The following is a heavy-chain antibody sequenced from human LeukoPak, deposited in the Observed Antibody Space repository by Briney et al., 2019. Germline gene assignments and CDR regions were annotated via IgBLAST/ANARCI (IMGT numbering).Heavy chain of an antibody. CDR3: SREFGGANDY. CDR1: GGSISSDNYY. CDR2: IYYSGST. D-gene: IGHD4/OR15-4a*01. V-gene: IGHV4-39*07. Sequence: SETLSRTCTVSGGSISSDNYYGDWIRQPPGKGLEWIGSIYYSGSTYYNPSLKSRVTISVDRAKNQFSLKVSSVTAADTAVYYCSREFGGANDYWGQGTLVTVSS. J-gene: IGHJ4*02.